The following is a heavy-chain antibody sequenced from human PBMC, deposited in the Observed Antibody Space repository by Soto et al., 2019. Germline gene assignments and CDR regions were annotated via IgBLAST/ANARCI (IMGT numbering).Heavy chain of an antibody. CDR2: IYYSGST. CDR3: ARDPGSGSYYGWFAP. D-gene: IGHD3-10*01. V-gene: IGHV4-61*08. CDR1: GGSISSGGDY. J-gene: IGHJ5*02. Sequence: SETLCLTCTVAGGSISSGGDYWSWIRQPPGKGLEWIGYIYYSGSTNYNPSLKSRGTISVDTSKNQFSLKLSSVTAAAAAVYYCARDPGSGSYYGWFAPWGQGTLVTVSS.